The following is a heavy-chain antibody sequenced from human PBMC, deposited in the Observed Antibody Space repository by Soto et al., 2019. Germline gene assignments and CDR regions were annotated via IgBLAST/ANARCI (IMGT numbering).Heavy chain of an antibody. CDR1: GFSLSTSGVG. D-gene: IGHD3-9*01. J-gene: IGHJ4*01. CDR2: IYWNDDK. V-gene: IGHV2-5*01. CDR3: ARTYYCIFTGYPPFAY. Sequence: SGPTLVNPTQTLTLTCTFSGFSLSTSGVGVGWIRQPPGKALEWLALIYWNDDKRYSPSLKSRLTITKDTSKNQVVLTMTNMVPVDTATYYCARTYYCIFTGYPPFAYGGQGTLDTVSS.